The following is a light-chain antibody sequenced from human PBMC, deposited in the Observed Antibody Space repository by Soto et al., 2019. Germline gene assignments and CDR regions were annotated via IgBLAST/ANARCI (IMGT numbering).Light chain of an antibody. CDR3: QQRSNWPRRT. Sequence: EIVLTQSPATLSLSPGARATLSCRASQSVSSYLAWYQQKPGQAPRLLIYDASNRATGIPARFSGSGSGTDFTLTISSLEPEDFAVYYCQQRSNWPRRTFGRGTKVEIK. J-gene: IGKJ1*01. V-gene: IGKV3-11*01. CDR2: DAS. CDR1: QSVSSY.